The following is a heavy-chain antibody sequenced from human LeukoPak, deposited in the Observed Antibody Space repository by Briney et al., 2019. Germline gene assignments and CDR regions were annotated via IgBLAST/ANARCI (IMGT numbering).Heavy chain of an antibody. Sequence: SVKVSCKAAGYTFTSYAISWVRQAPGQGLEWMGRIIPILGIANYAQKFQGRVTITADKSTSTAYMELSSLRSEDTAVYYCARDSMTTVTSFGYWGQGTLVTVSS. CDR3: ARDSMTTVTSFGY. V-gene: IGHV1-69*04. CDR1: GYTFTSYA. J-gene: IGHJ4*02. D-gene: IGHD4-17*01. CDR2: IIPILGIA.